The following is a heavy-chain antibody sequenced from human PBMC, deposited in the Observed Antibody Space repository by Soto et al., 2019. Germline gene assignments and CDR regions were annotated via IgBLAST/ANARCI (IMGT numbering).Heavy chain of an antibody. CDR2: IDPRDSYV. Sequence: GESLKISCTGFGYTFTTFWISWVRQMPGKDLEWMGRIDPRDSYVNYSPSFQGHVTISLDKSISTAYLQWGSLKASDTAMYYCARLFCSTTTCDSWFDPWGQGXLVTVYS. J-gene: IGHJ5*02. CDR1: GYTFTTFW. V-gene: IGHV5-10-1*01. D-gene: IGHD2-2*01. CDR3: ARLFCSTTTCDSWFDP.